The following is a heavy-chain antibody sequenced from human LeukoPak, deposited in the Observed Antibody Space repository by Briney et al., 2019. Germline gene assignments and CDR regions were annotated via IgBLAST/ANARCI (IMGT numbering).Heavy chain of an antibody. J-gene: IGHJ4*02. CDR3: GRDLFMIVVPGQNVLDY. V-gene: IGHV3-11*06. CDR1: GFSFTDYY. Sequence: GGSLRLSCAASGFSFTDYYMSWIRQAPGKGLEWVSFINSYSNYTNYADSVKGRFSISRDNAKSSLYLQMNSLRAEDTAVYYCGRDLFMIVVPGQNVLDYWGQGTLVTVSS. CDR2: INSYSNYT. D-gene: IGHD3-22*01.